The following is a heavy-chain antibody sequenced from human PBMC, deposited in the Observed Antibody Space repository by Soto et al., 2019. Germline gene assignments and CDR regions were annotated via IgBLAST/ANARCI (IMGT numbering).Heavy chain of an antibody. V-gene: IGHV3-66*01. CDR3: ARGGGTVTHSDMDV. CDR1: GFTVSSNY. Sequence: PGGSLRLSCAASGFTVSSNYMSWVRQAPGKGLEWVPVIYSGGSTYYADSVKGRFTISRDNSKNTLYLQMNSLRAEDTAVYYCARGGGTVTHSDMDVWGQGTTVTVSS. CDR2: IYSGGST. D-gene: IGHD4-17*01. J-gene: IGHJ6*02.